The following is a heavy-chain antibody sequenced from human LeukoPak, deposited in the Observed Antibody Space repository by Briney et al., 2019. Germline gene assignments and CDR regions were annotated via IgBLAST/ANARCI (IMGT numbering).Heavy chain of an antibody. Sequence: SETLSLTCTVSGGSISSSSYYWSWIRQPPGKGLEWIGNIYDSGSTNYNPSLKSRVTISVDTSKNQCSLKLSSVTAADTAVYSCARQSISGSSLSYFDYWGQGTLVNVSS. J-gene: IGHJ4*02. CDR1: GGSISSSSYY. V-gene: IGHV4-61*01. D-gene: IGHD3-22*01. CDR3: ARQSISGSSLSYFDY. CDR2: IYDSGST.